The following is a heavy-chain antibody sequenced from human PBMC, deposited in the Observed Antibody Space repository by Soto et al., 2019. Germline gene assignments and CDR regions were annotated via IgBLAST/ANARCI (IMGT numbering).Heavy chain of an antibody. J-gene: IGHJ4*02. V-gene: IGHV4-39*01. CDR2: IYYSGST. Sequence: SETLSLTCTVSGGSISSSSYYWGWIRQPPGKGLEWIGSIYYSGSTYYNPSLKSRVTISVDTSKNQFSLKRSSVTAADTAVYYCAELHDYGDYYFDYWGQGTLVTVSS. CDR3: AELHDYGDYYFDY. CDR1: GGSISSSSYY. D-gene: IGHD4-17*01.